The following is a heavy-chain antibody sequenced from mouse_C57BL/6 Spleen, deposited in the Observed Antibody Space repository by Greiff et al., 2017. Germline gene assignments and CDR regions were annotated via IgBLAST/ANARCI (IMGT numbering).Heavy chain of an antibody. V-gene: IGHV5-16*01. Sequence: EVQLKESEGGLVQPGSSMKLSCTASGFTFSDYYMAWVRQVPEKGLEWVANINYDGSSTYYLDSLKSRFIISRDNAKNILYLQMSSLKSEDTATYYCARDSFYYGSSYGFDYWGQGTTLTVSS. CDR2: INYDGSST. CDR1: GFTFSDYY. CDR3: ARDSFYYGSSYGFDY. J-gene: IGHJ2*01. D-gene: IGHD1-1*01.